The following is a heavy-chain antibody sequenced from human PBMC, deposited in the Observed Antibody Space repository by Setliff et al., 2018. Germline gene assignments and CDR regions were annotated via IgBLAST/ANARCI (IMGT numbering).Heavy chain of an antibody. CDR1: GYSFTNYA. V-gene: IGHV7-4-1*02. CDR2: INTNTGNP. Sequence: ASVKVSCKASGYSFTNYAISWMRQAPGQRLQWMGWINTNTGNPTYAQGFTGQLAFSLDTSVNTAYLQINSLKAEDTAVYYCTRPARSCSGISCYSQSDYWGQGTLVTVSS. D-gene: IGHD2-2*01. J-gene: IGHJ4*02. CDR3: TRPARSCSGISCYSQSDY.